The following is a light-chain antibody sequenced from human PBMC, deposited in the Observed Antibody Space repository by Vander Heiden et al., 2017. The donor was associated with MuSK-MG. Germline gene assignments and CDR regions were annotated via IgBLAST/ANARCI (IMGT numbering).Light chain of an antibody. Sequence: QSALTQPPSASGSPGQSVTISCTGTSSDVGGYNYVSWYPQYPGKVLKLLIYEVSKRPAGAPDRFSGSKSGNTASLTVSGLQAEDEDDYYCSSYAGINNVFGTGTKVTVL. J-gene: IGLJ1*01. V-gene: IGLV2-8*01. CDR1: SSDVGGYNY. CDR2: EVS. CDR3: SSYAGINNV.